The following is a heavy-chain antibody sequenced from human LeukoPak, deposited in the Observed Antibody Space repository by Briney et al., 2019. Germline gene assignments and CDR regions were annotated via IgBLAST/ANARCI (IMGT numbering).Heavy chain of an antibody. D-gene: IGHD2-21*01. Sequence: GGSLRLSCAASGFTFSDYYMSWIRQAPGKGLEWVSYISSSGSTIYYADPVKGRFTISRDNAKNSLYLQMNSLRAEDPAVYYCASNPPGGEEDYWGQGTLVTLSS. V-gene: IGHV3-11*01. CDR1: GFTFSDYY. CDR2: ISSSGSTI. CDR3: ASNPPGGEEDY. J-gene: IGHJ4*02.